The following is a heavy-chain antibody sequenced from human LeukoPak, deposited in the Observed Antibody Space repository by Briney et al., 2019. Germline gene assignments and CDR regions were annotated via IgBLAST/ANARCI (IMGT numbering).Heavy chain of an antibody. CDR1: GFTFSNAW. CDR2: IKSKTDGGTT. J-gene: IGHJ4*02. Sequence: GSLILSCAASGFTFSNAWMSWVRQAPGKGLEWVGRIKSKTDGGTTDYAAPVKGRFTISRDDSKNTLYLQMNSLKTEDTAVYYCTTVILNVGAIDDFDHWGQGTLVTVSS. V-gene: IGHV3-15*01. D-gene: IGHD1-26*01. CDR3: TTVILNVGAIDDFDH.